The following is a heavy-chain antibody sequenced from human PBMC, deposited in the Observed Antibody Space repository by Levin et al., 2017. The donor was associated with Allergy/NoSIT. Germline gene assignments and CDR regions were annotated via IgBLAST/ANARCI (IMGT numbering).Heavy chain of an antibody. CDR1: GFTFSSYS. J-gene: IGHJ3*02. CDR3: ARLYGAHAFDI. D-gene: IGHD2-2*02. Sequence: GGSLRLSCAASGFTFSSYSINWVRQAPGKGLEWVSSISTSSNYIYYADSVKGRFTISRDNAKNSLYLQMNSLRAEDTAVYYCARLYGAHAFDIWGQGTMVTVSS. V-gene: IGHV3-21*06. CDR2: ISTSSNYI.